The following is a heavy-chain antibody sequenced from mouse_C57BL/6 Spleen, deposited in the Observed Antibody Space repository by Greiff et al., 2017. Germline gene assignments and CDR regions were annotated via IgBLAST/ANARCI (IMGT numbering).Heavy chain of an antibody. CDR1: GYTFTSYW. J-gene: IGHJ2*01. Sequence: VQLQQPGAELVKPGASVKMSCKASGYTFTSYWITWVKQRPGQGLEWIGDIYPGSGSTNYNEKFKSKATLTVDTSSSTAYMQLSSLTSEDSAVYYCASALAVAHYFDYWGQGTTLTVSS. D-gene: IGHD1-1*01. CDR3: ASALAVAHYFDY. CDR2: IYPGSGST. V-gene: IGHV1-55*01.